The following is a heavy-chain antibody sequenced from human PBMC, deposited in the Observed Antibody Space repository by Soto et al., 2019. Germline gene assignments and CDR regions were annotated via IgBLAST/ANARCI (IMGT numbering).Heavy chain of an antibody. Sequence: EVQLLESGGGLVQPGGSLRLSCAASGFTFSSYAMSWVRQAPGKGLEWVSAISGSGGSTYYADSVKGRFTISRDNSKNTLYLQMNSLRAEDTAVYYCAKDLSSSWFQGWYYGMDVWGQGTTVTVSS. CDR1: GFTFSSYA. D-gene: IGHD6-13*01. J-gene: IGHJ6*02. CDR2: ISGSGGST. CDR3: AKDLSSSWFQGWYYGMDV. V-gene: IGHV3-23*01.